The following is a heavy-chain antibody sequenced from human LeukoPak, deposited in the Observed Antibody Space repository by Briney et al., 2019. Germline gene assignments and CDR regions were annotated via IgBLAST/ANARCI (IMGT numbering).Heavy chain of an antibody. CDR3: AKVIVPAAVRAYYYYMDV. CDR2: IRYDGSNK. V-gene: IGHV3-30*02. D-gene: IGHD2-2*01. Sequence: GGSLRLSCAASGFTFSSYGMHWVRQAPGKGLEWVAFIRYDGSNKYYADSVKGRFTISRDNSKNTLYLQMNSLRAEDTAVYYCAKVIVPAAVRAYYYYMDVWGKGTTVTVSS. J-gene: IGHJ6*03. CDR1: GFTFSSYG.